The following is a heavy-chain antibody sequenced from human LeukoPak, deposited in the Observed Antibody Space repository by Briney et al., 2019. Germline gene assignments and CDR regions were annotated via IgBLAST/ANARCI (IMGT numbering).Heavy chain of an antibody. J-gene: IGHJ4*02. CDR3: ARGVGHYGSGDLDY. D-gene: IGHD3-10*01. CDR2: MNPNSGNT. CDR1: GYTFTSYD. V-gene: IGHV1-8*01. Sequence: WASVKVSCKASGYTFTSYDINWVRQATGQGLEWMGWMNPNSGNTGYAQKFQGRVTMTRNTSISTAYMELSSLRSEDTAVYYCARGVGHYGSGDLDYWGQGTLVTVSS.